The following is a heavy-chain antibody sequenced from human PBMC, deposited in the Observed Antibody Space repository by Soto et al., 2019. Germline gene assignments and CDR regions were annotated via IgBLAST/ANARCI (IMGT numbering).Heavy chain of an antibody. D-gene: IGHD3-22*01. V-gene: IGHV1-18*01. J-gene: IGHJ4*02. CDR3: ATLTYYYDSSGYYYYFDY. CDR1: GYIFTRYG. CDR2: IGGYNGKT. Sequence: ASVKVSCKASGYIFTRYGISWLRQAPGQGLEWMGWIGGYNGKTKYAQKLQGRASMTTDTSTSTAYMELSSLRSEDTAVYYCATLTYYYDSSGYYYYFDYWGQGTLVTVSS.